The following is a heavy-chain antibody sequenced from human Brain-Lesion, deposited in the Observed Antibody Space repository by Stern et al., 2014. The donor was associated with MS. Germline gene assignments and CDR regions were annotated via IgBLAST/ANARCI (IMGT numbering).Heavy chain of an antibody. CDR1: GGSISSSTYY. CDR3: ARHDSVPRPSQLYSARDRGPGYFDY. V-gene: IGHV4-39*01. D-gene: IGHD1-26*01. CDR2: FYFRGFT. J-gene: IGHJ4*02. Sequence: QLQLQESGPGLVKPSETLSLTCTVSGGSISSSTYYWAWIRQPPGKGLEWFGNFYFRGFTYYNPSLKSRVTISVDMSKNQFSLKLSSVTAADTAIYYCARHDSVPRPSQLYSARDRGPGYFDYWGQGTLVTVSS.